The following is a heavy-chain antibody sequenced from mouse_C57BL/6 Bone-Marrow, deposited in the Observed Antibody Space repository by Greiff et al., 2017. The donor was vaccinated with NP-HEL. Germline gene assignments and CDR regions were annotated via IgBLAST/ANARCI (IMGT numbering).Heavy chain of an antibody. V-gene: IGHV1-64*01. Sequence: VQLQQSGAELVKPGASVKLSCKASGYTFTSYWMHWVKQRPGQGLEWIGMIHPNSGSTNYNEKFKSKATLTVDKSSSTAYMQLSSLTSEDSAVYYCAINYYGSSSYFDYWGQGTTLTVSS. CDR2: IHPNSGST. J-gene: IGHJ2*01. CDR3: AINYYGSSSYFDY. CDR1: GYTFTSYW. D-gene: IGHD1-1*01.